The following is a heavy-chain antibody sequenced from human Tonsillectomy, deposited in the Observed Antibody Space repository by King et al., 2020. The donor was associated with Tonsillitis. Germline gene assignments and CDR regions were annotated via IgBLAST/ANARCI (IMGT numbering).Heavy chain of an antibody. CDR3: AREGSSWNALSHY. CDR1: GFTFSSNG. J-gene: IGHJ4*02. D-gene: IGHD6-13*01. Sequence: QVQLVESGGGVVQPGRSLRLSCAASGFTFSSNGMHWVRQAPGKGLEWVAVIWYDGSNKYYADSVKGRFTISRDKSKNTVYLQMNSLRAEDTAVYYCAREGSSWNALSHYWGQGTLVTVSS. V-gene: IGHV3-33*01. CDR2: IWYDGSNK.